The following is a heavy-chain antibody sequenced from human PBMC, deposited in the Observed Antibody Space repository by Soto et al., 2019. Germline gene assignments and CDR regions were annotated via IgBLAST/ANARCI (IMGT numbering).Heavy chain of an antibody. Sequence: PGGSLRLSCAASGFTFSSYGMHWVRQAPGKGLEWVAVISYDGSNKYYADPVKGRFTISRDNSKNTLYLQMNSLRAEDTAVYYCANRHYDILTGYYTNDYWGQGTLVPVSS. J-gene: IGHJ4*02. CDR2: ISYDGSNK. CDR1: GFTFSSYG. CDR3: ANRHYDILTGYYTNDY. V-gene: IGHV3-30*18. D-gene: IGHD3-9*01.